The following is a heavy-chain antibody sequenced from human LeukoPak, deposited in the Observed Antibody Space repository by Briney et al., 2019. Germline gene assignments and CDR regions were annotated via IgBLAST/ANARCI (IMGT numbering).Heavy chain of an antibody. Sequence: PSETLSLTCAVSGGSISSSNWWSWVRQPPGKGLEWIGEIYHSGSTNYNPSLKSRVTISVDKSKNQFSLKLSSVTAADTAVYYCARDIILVGATTNRDYWGQGTLVTVSS. CDR1: GGSISSSNW. CDR2: IYHSGST. CDR3: ARDIILVGATTNRDY. V-gene: IGHV4-4*02. J-gene: IGHJ4*02. D-gene: IGHD1-26*01.